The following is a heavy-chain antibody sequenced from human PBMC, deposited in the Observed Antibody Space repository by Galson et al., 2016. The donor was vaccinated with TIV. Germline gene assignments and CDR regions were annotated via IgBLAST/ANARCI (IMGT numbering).Heavy chain of an antibody. J-gene: IGHJ4*02. Sequence: SVKVSCKASGYPFTDSWMHWVRQAPGEGLEWMGWIDPNSGATLYAQKFQGRVTMTRDTSTSTTYVELSRLTSDDTADYYCAREIPGGTTDLDCWGQGTLVTVSS. V-gene: IGHV1-2*02. CDR1: GYPFTDSW. D-gene: IGHD1-14*01. CDR3: AREIPGGTTDLDC. CDR2: IDPNSGAT.